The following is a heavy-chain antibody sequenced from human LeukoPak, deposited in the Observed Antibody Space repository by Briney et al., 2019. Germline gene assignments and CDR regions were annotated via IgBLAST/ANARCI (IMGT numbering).Heavy chain of an antibody. J-gene: IGHJ4*02. Sequence: ASVKVSCKGSGYTFINYAIHWVHQAPGQRLEWMGWIDAGNGNTNFAQKFQGRVTITRDTSASTAFMELSSLTSADTSVYYCARDKTNTWYGAVDYWGQGTLVTVSS. CDR1: GYTFINYA. D-gene: IGHD6-13*01. CDR2: IDAGNGNT. CDR3: ARDKTNTWYGAVDY. V-gene: IGHV1-3*01.